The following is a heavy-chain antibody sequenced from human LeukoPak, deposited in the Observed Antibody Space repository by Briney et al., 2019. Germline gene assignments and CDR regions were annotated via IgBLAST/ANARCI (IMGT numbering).Heavy chain of an antibody. CDR3: ASSGAGSSKDY. Sequence: PGGSLRLSCAASGFTFSSYAMSWVRQPPGKGLEWIGEIYHSGSTNYNPSLKSRVTISVDKSKNQFSLKLSSVTAADTAVYYCASSGAGSSKDYWGQGTLVTVPS. CDR1: GFTFSSYAM. D-gene: IGHD3-10*01. V-gene: IGHV4-4*02. CDR2: IYHSGST. J-gene: IGHJ4*02.